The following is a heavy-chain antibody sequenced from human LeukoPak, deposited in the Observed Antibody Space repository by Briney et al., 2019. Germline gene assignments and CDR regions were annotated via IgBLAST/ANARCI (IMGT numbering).Heavy chain of an antibody. CDR1: GFTFSSYA. V-gene: IGHV3-23*01. CDR2: ISGSGGST. Sequence: PGGSLRLSCAASGFTFSSYAMSWVRQAPRKGLEWVSAISGSGGSTYYADSVKGRFTISRDNAKNSLYLQMNSLRAEDTAVYYCARGTYSSSSAPYDYWGQGTLVTVSS. CDR3: ARGTYSSSSAPYDY. D-gene: IGHD6-6*01. J-gene: IGHJ4*02.